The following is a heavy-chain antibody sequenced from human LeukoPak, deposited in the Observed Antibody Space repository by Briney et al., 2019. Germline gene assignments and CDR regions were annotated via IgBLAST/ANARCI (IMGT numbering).Heavy chain of an antibody. V-gene: IGHV1-8*01. J-gene: IGHJ4*02. CDR2: MNPNSGNT. D-gene: IGHD6-19*01. CDR1: GYTFTSYD. Sequence: ASVKVSCKAAGYTFTSYDINWVRQATGQGLEWMGWMNPNSGNTGYAQKFQGRVTMTRNTSISTAYMELSSLRSEDTAVYYCARGPYSSGWLLDYWGQGTLVTVSS. CDR3: ARGPYSSGWLLDY.